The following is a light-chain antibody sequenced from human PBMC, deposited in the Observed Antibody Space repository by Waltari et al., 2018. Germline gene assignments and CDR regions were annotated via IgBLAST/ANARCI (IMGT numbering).Light chain of an antibody. CDR3: QNYNSDLGVT. V-gene: IGKV1-5*03. CDR2: QAS. CDR1: HSVSKW. Sequence: DIQITQSPSTLSASVGDRVTITCRASHSVSKWLAWYQQKPGKVPTLLIYQASILEDGVPSRFRGSGSGPECTLTITSLQPDDFATYYCQNYNSDLGVTFGQGTRLEIK. J-gene: IGKJ5*01.